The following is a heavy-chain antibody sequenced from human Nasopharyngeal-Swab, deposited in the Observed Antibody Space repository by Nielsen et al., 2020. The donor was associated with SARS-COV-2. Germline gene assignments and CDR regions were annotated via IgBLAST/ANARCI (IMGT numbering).Heavy chain of an antibody. D-gene: IGHD5-18*01. CDR1: GFTFSDYY. V-gene: IGHV3-11*04. Sequence: GESLKISCAASGFTFSDYYMSWIRQAPGKGLEWVSYISSSGSTIYYADSVKGRFTISRDNAKNSLYLQMNSLRAEDTAVYYCARRGGYGTPVDYWGQGTLVTVS. CDR2: ISSSGSTI. CDR3: ARRGGYGTPVDY. J-gene: IGHJ4*02.